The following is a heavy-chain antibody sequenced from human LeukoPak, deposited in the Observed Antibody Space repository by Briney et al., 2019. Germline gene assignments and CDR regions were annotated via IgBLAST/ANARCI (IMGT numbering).Heavy chain of an antibody. J-gene: IGHJ6*03. D-gene: IGHD1-1*01. CDR3: ARDNQLDWAHYYYYYMDV. Sequence: ASVKVSCKASGYTFTGYYMHWVRQAPGQGLEWMGWINPDSGGTNYAQKFQDRVTMTRDTSISTAYMDLSRLRSDDTAVSYCARDNQLDWAHYYYYYMDVWGKGTTVTVSS. V-gene: IGHV1-2*02. CDR2: INPDSGGT. CDR1: GYTFTGYY.